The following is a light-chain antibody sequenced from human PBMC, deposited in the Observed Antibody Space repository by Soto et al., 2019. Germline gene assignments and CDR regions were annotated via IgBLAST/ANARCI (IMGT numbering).Light chain of an antibody. Sequence: QSVLTQPPSASGAPGQTVTISCSGSSSNIGSHTVNWYQHLPGTAPKLLIYSNTQRPLGVPVRFSGSKSGTSASLAISGLQSEDEPEYYCAAWDDRLYVFGTGTKVTVL. CDR2: SNT. V-gene: IGLV1-44*01. CDR1: SSNIGSHT. CDR3: AAWDDRLYV. J-gene: IGLJ1*01.